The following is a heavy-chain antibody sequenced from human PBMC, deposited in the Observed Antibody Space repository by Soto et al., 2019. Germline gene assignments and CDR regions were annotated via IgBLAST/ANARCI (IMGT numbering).Heavy chain of an antibody. Sequence: QVQLLESGGGVVQPGRSLRLSCAASGFTFSSYGMHWVRQAPGKGLEWGAVISYDGSNKYYADSVKGRFTISRDNSKNTPDLQMNSLRAEDTAVYYCAKHYGDYGGIDYGGQGTPVTDSS. CDR1: GFTFSSYG. D-gene: IGHD4-17*01. CDR3: AKHYGDYGGIDY. J-gene: IGHJ4*02. CDR2: ISYDGSNK. V-gene: IGHV3-30*18.